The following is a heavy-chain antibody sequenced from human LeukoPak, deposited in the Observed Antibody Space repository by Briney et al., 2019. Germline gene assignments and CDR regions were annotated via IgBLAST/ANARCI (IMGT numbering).Heavy chain of an antibody. CDR1: GFTFSSYS. D-gene: IGHD2-2*01. V-gene: IGHV3-48*04. CDR3: ARGHCSSTSCRYYYYYMDV. Sequence: GGSLRLSCAASGFTFSSYSMNWVHQAPGKGLEWVSYISSSSSTIYYADSVKGRFTISRDNAKNSLYLQMNSLRAEDTAVYYCARGHCSSTSCRYYYYYMDVWGKGTTVTVSS. J-gene: IGHJ6*03. CDR2: ISSSSSTI.